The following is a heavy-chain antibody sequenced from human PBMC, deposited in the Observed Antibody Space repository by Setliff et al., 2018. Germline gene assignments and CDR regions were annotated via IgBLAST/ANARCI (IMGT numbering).Heavy chain of an antibody. Sequence: ASVKVSCKASGYTLSKYYMHWVRQAPGQGLEWMGIINPSGGLTKYAQKFQGRVTMTSDTSTNTVYLEVSSLRSEDTAVYFCARGRFYNSWSGTSVTAPHDAFDIWGQGTMVTVSS. CDR1: GYTLSKYY. D-gene: IGHD3-3*01. CDR3: ARGRFYNSWSGTSVTAPHDAFDI. CDR2: INPSGGLT. V-gene: IGHV1-46*03. J-gene: IGHJ3*02.